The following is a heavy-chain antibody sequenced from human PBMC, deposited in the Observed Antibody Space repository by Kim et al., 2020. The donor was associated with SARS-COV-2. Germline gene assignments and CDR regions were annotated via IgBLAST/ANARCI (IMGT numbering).Heavy chain of an antibody. CDR3: ARRRYGYCSGGSCYSPLDY. D-gene: IGHD2-15*01. J-gene: IGHJ4*02. V-gene: IGHV4-31*03. CDR2: IYYSGST. CDR1: GGSISSGGYY. Sequence: SETLSLTCTVSGGSISSGGYYWSWIRQHPGKGLEWIGYIYYSGSTYYNPSLKSRVTISVDTSKNQFSLKLSSVTAADTAVYYCARRRYGYCSGGSCYSPLDYWGQGTLVTVSS.